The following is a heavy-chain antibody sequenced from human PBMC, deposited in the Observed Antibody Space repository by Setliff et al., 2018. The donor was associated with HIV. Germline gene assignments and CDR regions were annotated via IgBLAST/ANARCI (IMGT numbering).Heavy chain of an antibody. CDR3: ARGVGEYYNFWSGYPAWYFDL. D-gene: IGHD3-3*01. V-gene: IGHV4-59*01. CDR1: GGSISSYY. Sequence: SETLSLTCTVSGGSISSYYWSWIRQPPGKGLEWIGYIYYSGSTNYNPSLKGRVTISVDTSKNQFSLKLSSVTAAGTAVYYCARGVGEYYNFWSGYPAWYFDLWGRGTLVTVSS. J-gene: IGHJ2*01. CDR2: IYYSGST.